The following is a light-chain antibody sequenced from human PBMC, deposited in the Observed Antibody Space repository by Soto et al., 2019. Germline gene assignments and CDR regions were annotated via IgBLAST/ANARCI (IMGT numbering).Light chain of an antibody. CDR1: RANIGSNT. Sequence: QSVLTQPPSVSGTPGQKVTISCSGSRANIGSNTVNWYQHLPGTVPKLLIYSNHQRPSGVPDRFSGSKSGTSASLAISGLQSEDEADYYCAAWEDSLNPSFVFGTGTKVTVL. CDR2: SNH. V-gene: IGLV1-44*01. CDR3: AAWEDSLNPSFV. J-gene: IGLJ1*01.